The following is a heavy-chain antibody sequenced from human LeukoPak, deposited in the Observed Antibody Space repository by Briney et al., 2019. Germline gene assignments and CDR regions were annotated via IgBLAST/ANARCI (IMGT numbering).Heavy chain of an antibody. V-gene: IGHV3-7*01. D-gene: IGHD3-10*01. J-gene: IGHJ4*02. CDR3: ARDRLWGVESEDY. Sequence: GGSLRLSCAASGFTFSSYWMSWVRQAPGKGLEWVANIKQDGSEKYYVDSVKGRFTISRDNAKNSLYLQMNSLRAEDTAVYYCARDRLWGVESEDYWGQGTLVTVSS. CDR2: IKQDGSEK. CDR1: GFTFSSYW.